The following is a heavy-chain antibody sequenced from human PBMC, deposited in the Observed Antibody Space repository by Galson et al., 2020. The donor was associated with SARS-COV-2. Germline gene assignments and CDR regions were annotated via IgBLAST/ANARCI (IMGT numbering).Heavy chain of an antibody. V-gene: IGHV3-33*01. CDR3: ARNPYHFDSSGYPDY. J-gene: IGHJ4*02. CDR2: IWYDGSEK. CDR1: GCTFSSFG. Sequence: GGSLRLSCAASGCTFSSFGMHWVRQTPGKGLEWVAFIWYDGSEKYYADSVKGRFTISRDNSKNTPHLQMNSMRAEDTAMYYCARNPYHFDSSGYPDYWGQGTLVTVSS. D-gene: IGHD3-22*01.